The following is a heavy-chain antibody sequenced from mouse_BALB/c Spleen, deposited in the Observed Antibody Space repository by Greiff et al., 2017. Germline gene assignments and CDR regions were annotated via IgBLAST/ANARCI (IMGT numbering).Heavy chain of an antibody. CDR3: ARYYCGSLGGYWYFDV. J-gene: IGHJ1*01. V-gene: IGHV5-17*02. CDR2: ISSGSSTI. CDR1: GFTFSSFG. Sequence: EVKLMESGGGLVQPGGSRKLSCAASGFTFSSFGMHWVRQAPEKGLEWVAYISSGSSTIYYADTVKGRFTISRDNPKNTLFLQMTSLKSEDTAMYYSARYYCGSLGGYWYFDVWGAGTTVTVSA. D-gene: IGHD1-1*02.